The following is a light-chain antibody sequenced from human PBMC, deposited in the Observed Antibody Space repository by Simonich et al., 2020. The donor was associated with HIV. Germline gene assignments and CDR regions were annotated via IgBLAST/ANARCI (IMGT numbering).Light chain of an antibody. CDR2: AAS. V-gene: IGKV1-39*01. J-gene: IGKJ1*01. CDR3: QQSYSTPWT. CDR1: QSISTW. Sequence: DIQMTQSPSTLSASVGDRVTITCRASQSISTWLAWYQQKPGKAPKLLIYAASSLQSGVPSRFSGSGSGTDFTLTINSLQPEDFATYYCQQSYSTPWTFGQGTKVEIK.